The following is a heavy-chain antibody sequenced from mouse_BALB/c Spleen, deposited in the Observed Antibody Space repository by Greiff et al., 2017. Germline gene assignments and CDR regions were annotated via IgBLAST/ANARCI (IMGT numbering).Heavy chain of an antibody. CDR2: IAPGSGST. CDR1: GYTFTSYW. D-gene: IGHD2-3*01. CDR3: AGGDDGYPGVFAY. Sequence: DLVKPGASVKLSCKASGYTFTSYWINWIKQRPGQGLEWIGRIAPGSGSTYYNEMFKGKATLTVDTSSSTAYIQLSSLSSEDSAVYFCAGGDDGYPGVFAYWGQGTLVTVSA. J-gene: IGHJ3*01. V-gene: IGHV1S41*01.